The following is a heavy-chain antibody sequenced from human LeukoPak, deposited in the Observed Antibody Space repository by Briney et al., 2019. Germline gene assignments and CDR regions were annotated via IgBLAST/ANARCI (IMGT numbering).Heavy chain of an antibody. J-gene: IGHJ3*01. CDR1: GFTFNKHA. Sequence: QPGGSLRLSCAASGFTFNKHAMSWVRQTPGKGLEWVSTTIDSGACTYYADSVKGRLTISRDNSKDTLFVQMNTLRAEDTALYFCARGGAAGWGTFDVWGQGTMVTVSS. CDR2: TIDSGACT. V-gene: IGHV3-23*01. CDR3: ARGGAAGWGTFDV. D-gene: IGHD3-16*01.